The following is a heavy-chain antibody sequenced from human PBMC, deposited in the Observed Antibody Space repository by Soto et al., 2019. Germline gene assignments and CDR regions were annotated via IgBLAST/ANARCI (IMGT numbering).Heavy chain of an antibody. CDR3: AGGWTSEIFDY. CDR2: INAGNGNT. V-gene: IGHV1-3*01. J-gene: IGHJ4*02. Sequence: QVQLVQSGAEVKKPGASVKVSCKASGYTFTSYAMHWVRQAPGQRLEWMGWINAGNGNTKYSQKFQGRVTITRDTSASTVYMELSSLRSEDTAVYYCAGGWTSEIFDYWGQGTLVTVSS. D-gene: IGHD6-19*01. CDR1: GYTFTSYA.